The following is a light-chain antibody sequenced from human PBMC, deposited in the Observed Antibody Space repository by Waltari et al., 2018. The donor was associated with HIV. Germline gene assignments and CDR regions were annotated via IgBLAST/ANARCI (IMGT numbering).Light chain of an antibody. Sequence: QSALTQPASVSGSPGQSITISCPGASSDIGCYNFVSWYQQHPGKAPNLMIYDVSNRPSGVSNRFSGSKSGNTASLTISGLQAEDEADYYCSSYTSSSTLFVFGTGTKVTVL. CDR1: SSDIGCYNF. CDR2: DVS. CDR3: SSYTSSSTLFV. V-gene: IGLV2-14*01. J-gene: IGLJ1*01.